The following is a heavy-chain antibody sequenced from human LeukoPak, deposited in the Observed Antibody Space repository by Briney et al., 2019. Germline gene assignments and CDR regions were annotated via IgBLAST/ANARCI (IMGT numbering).Heavy chain of an antibody. CDR3: ARESYGDYVYYGMDV. Sequence: ASVRVSCKASGYTFTDYYIHWVRQAPGQGLEWMGWIDPNSGATNYAQKFQGRVTISVDTSKNQFSLKLSSVTAADTAVYYCARESYGDYVYYGMDVWGQGTTVTVSS. CDR1: GYTFTDYY. J-gene: IGHJ6*02. V-gene: IGHV1-2*02. CDR2: IDPNSGAT. D-gene: IGHD4-17*01.